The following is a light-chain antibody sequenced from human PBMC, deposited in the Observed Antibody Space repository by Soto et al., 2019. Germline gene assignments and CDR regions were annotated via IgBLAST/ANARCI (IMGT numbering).Light chain of an antibody. Sequence: DIQMTQSPSTLSASVGDRVTITCRASQSISSWLAWYQQKPGKAPKLLIYDASSLESGVPSRFSGRGTETEFTPTISSLKHDDFATYYCRQYNSYPWTFGQGTKVEIK. J-gene: IGKJ1*01. CDR1: QSISSW. V-gene: IGKV1-5*01. CDR2: DAS. CDR3: RQYNSYPWT.